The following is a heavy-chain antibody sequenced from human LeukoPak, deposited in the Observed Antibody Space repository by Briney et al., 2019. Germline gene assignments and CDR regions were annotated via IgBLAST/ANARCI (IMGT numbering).Heavy chain of an antibody. CDR2: IYHSGST. J-gene: IGHJ5*02. V-gene: IGHV4-59*01. D-gene: IGHD3-10*01. CDR1: GGSISSYY. CDR3: ARDVTMVRGAFDP. Sequence: SETLSLTCTVSGGSISSYYWSWIRQPPGKGLEWIGYIYHSGSTNYNPSLKSRVTISVDTSKNQFSLKLSSVTAADTAVYYCARDVTMVRGAFDPWGQGTLVTVSS.